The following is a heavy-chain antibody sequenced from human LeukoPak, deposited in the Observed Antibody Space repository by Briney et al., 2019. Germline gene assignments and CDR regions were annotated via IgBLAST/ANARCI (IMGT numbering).Heavy chain of an antibody. CDR2: INPNSGGT. J-gene: IGHJ4*02. D-gene: IGHD4-17*01. Sequence: ASVKVSCKASGYTFTGYYMHWVRQAPGQGLEWMGWINPNSGGTNYAQKFQGRVTMTRDTSISTACMELSRLRSDDTAVYYCARSDYGDYCPDYWGQGTLVTVSS. V-gene: IGHV1-2*02. CDR1: GYTFTGYY. CDR3: ARSDYGDYCPDY.